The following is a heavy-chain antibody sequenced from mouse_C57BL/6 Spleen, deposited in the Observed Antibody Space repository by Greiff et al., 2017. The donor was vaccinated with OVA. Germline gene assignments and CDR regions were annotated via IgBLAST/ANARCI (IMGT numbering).Heavy chain of an antibody. CDR2: INPSNGGT. Sequence: QVHVKQPGTELVKPGASVKLSCKASGYTFTSYWMHWVKQRPGQGLEWIGNINPSNGGTNYNATFKSKATLTVDNSSRQAYMQRRSLTAEDTEVCYCARSRSYPDDWGQGTTLTVSS. CDR1: GYTFTSYW. V-gene: IGHV1-53*01. CDR3: ARSRSYPDD. J-gene: IGHJ2*01. D-gene: IGHD1-1*01.